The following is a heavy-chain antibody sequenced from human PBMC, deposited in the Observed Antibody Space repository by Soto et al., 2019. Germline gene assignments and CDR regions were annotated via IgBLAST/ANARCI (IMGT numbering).Heavy chain of an antibody. J-gene: IGHJ4*02. D-gene: IGHD2-2*01. CDR1: AFTFRNYW. Sequence: EVQLVESGGGLVQPGGSLRLSCAASAFTFRNYWMSWVRQAPGKGLECVAKIKEDGSEKYYVDSVKGRFTISRDNAKNSVYLQMNSLTVEDTAMYYCARASSSTSGAIDYWGQVTLVTVSS. CDR3: ARASSSTSGAIDY. CDR2: IKEDGSEK. V-gene: IGHV3-7*04.